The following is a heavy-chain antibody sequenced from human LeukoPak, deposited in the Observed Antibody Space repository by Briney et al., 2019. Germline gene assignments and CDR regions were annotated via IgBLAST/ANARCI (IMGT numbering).Heavy chain of an antibody. J-gene: IGHJ4*02. D-gene: IGHD1-1*01. CDR2: IGIDSGNT. Sequence: QTGGSLRLSCAASGYTFSSYAMNWVRQAPGKGLEWISYIGIDSGNTKYADSVRGRFTISTDKAKNSLYLQMNSLRVEDTAVYYCARDHNYAFDNWGQGTLVSVAS. CDR3: ARDHNYAFDN. V-gene: IGHV3-48*01. CDR1: GYTFSSYA.